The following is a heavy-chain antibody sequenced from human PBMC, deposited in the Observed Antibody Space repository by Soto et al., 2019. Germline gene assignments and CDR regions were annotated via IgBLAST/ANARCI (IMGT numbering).Heavy chain of an antibody. Sequence: GGSLRLSCAASGFRFDDYGMHWVRQVPGKGLEWVSGISYYSGSIGYADSVKGRFTISRDNAKNSLYLQMNSLRAEDTALYYCAKSMGGTANGMDVWRHGTPVTVS. D-gene: IGHD2-15*01. CDR2: ISYYSGSI. V-gene: IGHV3-9*01. CDR1: GFRFDDYG. CDR3: AKSMGGTANGMDV. J-gene: IGHJ6*02.